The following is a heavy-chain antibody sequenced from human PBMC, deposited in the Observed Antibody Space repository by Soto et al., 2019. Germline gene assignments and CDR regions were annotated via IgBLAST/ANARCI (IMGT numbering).Heavy chain of an antibody. CDR1: GFTFSSDA. Sequence: EVQLLESGGCLVQPVGSLRLSCAASGFTFSSDAMSWVRQATGKGLAWVSAMSGSGGNTYYADSVKGRFTISRDNSQHTLDLQMNSLRAEDTAVYYCAKISGRYYPPTFDYWGQGTLVTVSS. D-gene: IGHD1-26*01. J-gene: IGHJ4*02. V-gene: IGHV3-23*01. CDR3: AKISGRYYPPTFDY. CDR2: MSGSGGNT.